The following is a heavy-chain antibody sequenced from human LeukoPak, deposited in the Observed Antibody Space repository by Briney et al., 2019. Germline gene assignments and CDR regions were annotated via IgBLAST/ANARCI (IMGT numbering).Heavy chain of an antibody. V-gene: IGHV4-34*01. CDR2: INHSGST. CDR3: ARGSVMITSGGVIALDAFDI. CDR1: GGSFTIYY. J-gene: IGHJ3*02. D-gene: IGHD3-16*02. Sequence: SETLSLTCAVYGGSFTIYYWSWIRQPPGKGLEWIGEINHSGSTNYNPSLKSRVTISVDKSKNQFSLKLSSVTAADTAVYYCARGSVMITSGGVIALDAFDIWGQGTMVTVSS.